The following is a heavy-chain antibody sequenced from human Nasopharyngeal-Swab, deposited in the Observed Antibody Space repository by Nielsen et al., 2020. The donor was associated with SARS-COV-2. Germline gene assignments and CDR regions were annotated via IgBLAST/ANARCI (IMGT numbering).Heavy chain of an antibody. CDR3: ARAIGWAFDI. D-gene: IGHD2-15*01. V-gene: IGHV4-31*03. CDR1: GGSISSGGYY. J-gene: IGHJ3*02. Sequence: SETLPLTCTVSGGSISSGGYYWSWIRQHPGKGLEWIGYIYYSGSTYYNPSLKSRVTISVDTSKNQFSLKLSSVTAADTAVYYCARAIGWAFDIWGQGTMVTVSS. CDR2: IYYSGST.